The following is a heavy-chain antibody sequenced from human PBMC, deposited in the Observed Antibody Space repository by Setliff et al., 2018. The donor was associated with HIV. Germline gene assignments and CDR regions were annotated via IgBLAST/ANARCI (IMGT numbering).Heavy chain of an antibody. J-gene: IGHJ6*02. D-gene: IGHD3-3*01. V-gene: IGHV3-30*03. Sequence: PGGSLRLSCATSGFTFTTHGMHWVRQAPGKGLEWVAFISFDGDERYYSNSVKGRFTISRFNPRNTVHLQMSSMKHEDTAVYFCAGDSARIDFWSGENTDYHYGMDVWGQGTKVTVSS. CDR3: AGDSARIDFWSGENTDYHYGMDV. CDR1: GFTFTTHG. CDR2: ISFDGDER.